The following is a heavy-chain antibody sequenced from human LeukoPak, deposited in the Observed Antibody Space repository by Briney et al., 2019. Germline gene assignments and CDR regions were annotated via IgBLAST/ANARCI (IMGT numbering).Heavy chain of an antibody. CDR2: INHSGST. D-gene: IGHD6-13*01. J-gene: IGHJ4*02. CDR1: GGSIDSTNY. CDR3: ARAESQQLGVDY. Sequence: QLHLQESGPGLVKPSGTLSLTCGVSGGSIDSTNYWSLIRQPPGKGLEWIGEINHSGSTNYNPSLKSRVTISVDTSKNQFSLKLSSVTAADTAVYYCARAESQQLGVDYWGQGTLVTVSS. V-gene: IGHV4-4*02.